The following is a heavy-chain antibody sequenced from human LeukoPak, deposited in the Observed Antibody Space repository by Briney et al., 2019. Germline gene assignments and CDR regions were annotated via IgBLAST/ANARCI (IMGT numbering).Heavy chain of an antibody. CDR3: ATAPTEDGDGSSPGY. CDR2: ISSSGSDT. Sequence: PGGSLRLSCAASRFTFRDHFMSWIRQPPGKGLEYVSSISSSGSDTYYADSVKGRFTVSRDNAKNSLFLQMNSLRAEDTAVYYCATAPTEDGDGSSPGYWGQGTLVTVSS. D-gene: IGHD4-17*01. J-gene: IGHJ4*02. V-gene: IGHV3-11*04. CDR1: RFTFRDHF.